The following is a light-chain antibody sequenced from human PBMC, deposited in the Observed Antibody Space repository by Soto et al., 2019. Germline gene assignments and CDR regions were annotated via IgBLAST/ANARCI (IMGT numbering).Light chain of an antibody. CDR1: ESIARH. CDR2: AAS. CDR3: QQTYSTLSIT. V-gene: IGKV1-39*01. Sequence: DIQMTQSPSSLSASVGDRVTITCRASESIARHLNWYQQKPGKAPKLLIYAASSLRNGVPSRFRGGRSGTDFTLIISNLLHEDFATFYCQQTYSTLSITFGQGTRLEIK. J-gene: IGKJ5*01.